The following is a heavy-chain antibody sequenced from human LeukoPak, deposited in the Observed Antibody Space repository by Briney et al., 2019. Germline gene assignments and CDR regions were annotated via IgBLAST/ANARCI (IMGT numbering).Heavy chain of an antibody. CDR2: INPNSGGT. Sequence: GASVKVSCKASGYTFTGYYMHWVRQAPGQGLEWMGWINPNSGGTNYAQKFQGRVTMTRDTSISTAYMELSRLRSDDTAVYYCARDRCSGGSCYSGWLDPWGQGTLVTVSS. V-gene: IGHV1-2*02. D-gene: IGHD2-15*01. CDR1: GYTFTGYY. CDR3: ARDRCSGGSCYSGWLDP. J-gene: IGHJ5*02.